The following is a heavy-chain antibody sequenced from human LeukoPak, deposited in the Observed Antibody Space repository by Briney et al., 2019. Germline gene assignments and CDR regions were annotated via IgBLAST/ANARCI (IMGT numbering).Heavy chain of an antibody. CDR1: GYSFTSYW. CDR3: ARTYYYDSSGFRLDY. V-gene: IGHV5-51*01. CDR2: IYPSDSDT. Sequence: GESLKISCKGSGYSFTSYWIGWVRPMPRKGLEWMGIIYPSDSDTRYSTSFQGKVTTPAPKTTTTTYLQWSSTRASDTAMYYCARTYYYDSSGFRLDYWGQGTLVTVSS. J-gene: IGHJ4*02. D-gene: IGHD3-22*01.